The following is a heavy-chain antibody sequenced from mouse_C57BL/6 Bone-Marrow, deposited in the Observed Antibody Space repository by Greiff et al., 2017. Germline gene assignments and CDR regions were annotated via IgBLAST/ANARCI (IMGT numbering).Heavy chain of an antibody. V-gene: IGHV7-3*01. CDR1: GFTFTDYY. D-gene: IGHD1-1*01. J-gene: IGHJ3*01. Sequence: EVQLVESGGGLVQPGGSLSLSCAASGFTFTDYYMSWVRQPPGKALEWLGFIRNKANGYTTEYSASVKGRFTISRDNSQSILYLQMNALRAEDSATYYCARYDYGSSSFAYWGQGTLVTVSA. CDR2: IRNKANGYTT. CDR3: ARYDYGSSSFAY.